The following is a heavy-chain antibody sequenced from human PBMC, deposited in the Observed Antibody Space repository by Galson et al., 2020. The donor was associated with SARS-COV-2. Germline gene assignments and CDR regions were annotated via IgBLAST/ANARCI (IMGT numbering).Heavy chain of an antibody. CDR1: GFTISSNY. Sequence: GGSLRLSCAASGFTISSNYMSWVRQAPGKGLEWVSVIYSGGSTYYEDSVKGRFTISRDNSKNTLYLQMNSLRAEDTAVYYCAREPNYYGSGSYLNAFDIWGQGTMVTVSS. CDR3: AREPNYYGSGSYLNAFDI. V-gene: IGHV3-66*01. J-gene: IGHJ3*02. D-gene: IGHD3-10*01. CDR2: IYSGGST.